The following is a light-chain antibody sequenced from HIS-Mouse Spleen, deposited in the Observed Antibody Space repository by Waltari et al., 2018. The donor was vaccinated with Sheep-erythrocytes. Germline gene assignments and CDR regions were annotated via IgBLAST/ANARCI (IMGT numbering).Light chain of an antibody. Sequence: QSALTQPASVSGSPGQSITISCTGTSSDVGGYNLVSWYQQPPGKAPKLTIYEGRKRPSGVSNRCSGSKSGNTASLTISGLQAEDEADYYCCSYAGSSTPWVFGGGTKLTVL. V-gene: IGLV2-23*01. CDR1: SSDVGGYNL. J-gene: IGLJ3*02. CDR2: EGR. CDR3: CSYAGSSTPWV.